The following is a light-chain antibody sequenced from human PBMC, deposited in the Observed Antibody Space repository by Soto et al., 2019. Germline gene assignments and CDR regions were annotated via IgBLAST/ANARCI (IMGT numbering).Light chain of an antibody. CDR3: QQYNSWLT. J-gene: IGKJ4*01. CDR2: GAS. V-gene: IGKV3-15*01. Sequence: EIVMTQSPATLSVSPGERATLSCRASQSISTKLAWYQQKPGQAPRLLIYGASTRASGIPARFSGSGSGTEFSLTISSLQSEDFAIYYCQQYNSWLTFGGGTKVDIK. CDR1: QSISTK.